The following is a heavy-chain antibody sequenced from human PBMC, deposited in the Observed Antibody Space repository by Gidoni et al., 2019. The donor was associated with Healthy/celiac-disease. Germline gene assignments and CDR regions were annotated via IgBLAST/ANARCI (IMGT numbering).Heavy chain of an antibody. CDR1: GFTFSSHS. V-gene: IGHV3-21*01. D-gene: IGHD2-2*02. CDR2: ISSSSSYI. Sequence: EVQLVESGGGLVKPGGSLRLSCAASGFTFSSHSMHWVRQAPGKGLEWVSSISSSSSYIYYADSVKGRFTISRDNAKNSLYLQMNSLRAEDTAVYYCARDVKGYCSSTSCYTNWFDPWGQGTLVTVSS. J-gene: IGHJ5*02. CDR3: ARDVKGYCSSTSCYTNWFDP.